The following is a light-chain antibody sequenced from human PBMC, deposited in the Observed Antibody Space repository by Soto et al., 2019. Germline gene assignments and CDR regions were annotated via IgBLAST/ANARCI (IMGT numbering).Light chain of an antibody. CDR3: CSYAGSSSFRVL. J-gene: IGLJ2*01. CDR1: NSDVGTYNY. Sequence: QSVLTQPRSVSGSPGQSVTISCTGTNSDVGTYNYVSWYQQHPGKAPKLIIYDVTKRPSVVPDRFSGSKSGNTASLIISGLQAADEAEYYCCCCSYAGSSSFRVLFGGGTKVTVL. CDR2: DVT. V-gene: IGLV2-11*01.